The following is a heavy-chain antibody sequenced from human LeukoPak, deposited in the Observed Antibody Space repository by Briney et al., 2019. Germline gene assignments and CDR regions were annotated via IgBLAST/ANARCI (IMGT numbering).Heavy chain of an antibody. J-gene: IGHJ2*01. CDR2: IWYDGGNK. Sequence: GGSLRLSCAASGFTFSSYGMHWVRQAPGKGLEWVAVIWYDGGNKYYADSVKGRFTISRDNSKNTLYLQMNSLRAEDTAVYYCAKGPRGSYYYDSSGYYDWYFDLWGHGTLVTVSS. CDR3: AKGPRGSYYYDSSGYYDWYFDL. CDR1: GFTFSSYG. D-gene: IGHD3-22*01. V-gene: IGHV3-33*06.